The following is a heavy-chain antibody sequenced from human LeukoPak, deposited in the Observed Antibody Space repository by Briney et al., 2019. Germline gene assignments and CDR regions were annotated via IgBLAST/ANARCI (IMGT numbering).Heavy chain of an antibody. Sequence: SETLSLTCTVSGGSINSYYWSWIRQPPGKGLEWIGYIYYSGSTNYNPSLKSRVTISVDTSKNQFSLKLSSVTAADTAVYYCAGDDGGAAAGHFDYWGQGTLVTVSS. V-gene: IGHV4-59*01. CDR2: IYYSGST. CDR3: AGDDGGAAAGHFDY. CDR1: GGSINSYY. J-gene: IGHJ4*02. D-gene: IGHD6-13*01.